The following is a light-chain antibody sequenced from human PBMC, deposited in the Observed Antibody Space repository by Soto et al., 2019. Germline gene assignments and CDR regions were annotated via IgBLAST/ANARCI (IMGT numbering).Light chain of an antibody. CDR3: QQYGYSPIT. J-gene: IGKJ5*01. V-gene: IGKV3-20*01. CDR1: QTVPSR. Sequence: IVMTQSPATLSVSPGEGVTLSCRASQTVPSRIAWYQQKPGQAPSLLIYGASTRATGVPDKFSGSGSGTDFTLTIDGLEPEDFAVYYCQQYGYSPITFGQGTRLEIK. CDR2: GAS.